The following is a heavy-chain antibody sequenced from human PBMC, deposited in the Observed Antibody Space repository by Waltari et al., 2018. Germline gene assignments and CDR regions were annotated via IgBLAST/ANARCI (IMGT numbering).Heavy chain of an antibody. V-gene: IGHV3-73*02. CDR3: TIPYYYYYMDV. CDR1: GFTFSGSA. J-gene: IGHJ6*03. CDR2: IRSKANSYAT. Sequence: GSGGGLVQPGGSLKLSCAASGFTFSGSAMHWVRQASGKGLEWVGRIRSKANSYATAYAASVKGRFTISRDDSKNTAYLQMNSLKTEDTAVYYCTIPYYYYYMDVWGKGTTVTVSS.